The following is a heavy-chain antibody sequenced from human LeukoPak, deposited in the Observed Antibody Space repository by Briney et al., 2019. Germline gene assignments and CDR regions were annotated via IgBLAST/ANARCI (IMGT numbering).Heavy chain of an antibody. Sequence: PGGSLRLSCAASGFTFSSYDMHWVRQATGKGLEWVSAIGTAGDTYYPGSVKGRFTISRENAKYSLYLQMNSLRAGDTAVYYCARSSLAGSFDYWGQGTLVTVSS. CDR3: ARSSLAGSFDY. D-gene: IGHD2-15*01. J-gene: IGHJ4*02. CDR1: GFTFSSYD. V-gene: IGHV3-13*01. CDR2: IGTAGDT.